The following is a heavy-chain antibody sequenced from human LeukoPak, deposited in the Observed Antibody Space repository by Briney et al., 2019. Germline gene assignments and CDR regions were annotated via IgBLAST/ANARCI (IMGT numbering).Heavy chain of an antibody. J-gene: IGHJ4*02. CDR2: ISRDGGST. D-gene: IGHD5-12*01. Sequence: GGSLRLSCAASGFTFAMHWVRQAPGKGLEWVSLISRDGGSTYYAVSVKGRFTISRDNSKKSLYLQMNSLRTEDTALYYCAKETSAYDGSCWGQGTLVTVSS. CDR1: GFTFA. V-gene: IGHV3-43*02. CDR3: AKETSAYDGSC.